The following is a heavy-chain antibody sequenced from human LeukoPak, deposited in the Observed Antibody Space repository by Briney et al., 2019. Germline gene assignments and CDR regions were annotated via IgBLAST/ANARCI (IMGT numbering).Heavy chain of an antibody. Sequence: SETLSLTCTVSGGSISSSSYYWGWIRQPPGKGLEWIGSIYYSGSTYYNPSLKSRVTISVEASKYQFSLKLSSVTAADTAVYSCAKHRLGFGIYYYMDVWGKGTTVTISS. V-gene: IGHV4-39*01. CDR2: IYYSGST. D-gene: IGHD3-10*01. CDR3: AKHRLGFGIYYYMDV. J-gene: IGHJ6*03. CDR1: GGSISSSSYY.